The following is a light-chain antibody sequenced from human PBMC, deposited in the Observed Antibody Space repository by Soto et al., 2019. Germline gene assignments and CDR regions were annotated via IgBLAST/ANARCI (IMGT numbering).Light chain of an antibody. V-gene: IGKV1-5*01. CDR3: RQYSSFSPGT. J-gene: IGKJ1*01. CDR2: DAS. Sequence: DIQMTQSPSTLSASVGGRVAITCRASQSMSSWLAWFQQKPGKAPKLLIYDASSLESGVPSSFSGSGSGTEFTLTISSLQPDDFATYYCRQYSSFSPGTFGQGTKVDIK. CDR1: QSMSSW.